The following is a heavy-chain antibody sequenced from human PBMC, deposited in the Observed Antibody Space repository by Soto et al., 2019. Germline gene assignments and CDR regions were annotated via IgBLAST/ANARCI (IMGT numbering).Heavy chain of an antibody. V-gene: IGHV4-34*01. Sequence: SETLSLTCAVYGGSFSGYYWSWIRQPPGKGLEWIGEINHSGSTNYNPSLKSRVTISVDTSKNQFSLKLSSVTAADTAVYYCARGSAEVTIFGVVIAKYYFDYWGQGTLVTVSS. CDR1: GGSFSGYY. D-gene: IGHD3-3*01. CDR3: ARGSAEVTIFGVVIAKYYFDY. J-gene: IGHJ4*02. CDR2: INHSGST.